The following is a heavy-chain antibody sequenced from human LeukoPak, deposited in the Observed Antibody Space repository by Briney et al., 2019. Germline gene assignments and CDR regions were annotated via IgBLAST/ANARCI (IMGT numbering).Heavy chain of an antibody. CDR3: ARTVSGYYFNA. V-gene: IGHV4-59*01. D-gene: IGHD5-12*01. CDR1: GGSTNSYY. J-gene: IGHJ5*02. CDR2: VAYSVST. Sequence: SETLSLTCTVSGGSTNSYYWSWIRQSPGKGLEWIGYVAYSVSTNYNPSHKSRVTISLDTSKNQFSLKLSSVTAADTAVYDCARTVSGYYFNAWGPGTLVTVSS.